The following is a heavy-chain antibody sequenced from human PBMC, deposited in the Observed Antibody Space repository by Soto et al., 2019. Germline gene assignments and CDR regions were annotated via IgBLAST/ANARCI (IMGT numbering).Heavy chain of an antibody. J-gene: IGHJ5*02. D-gene: IGHD6-13*01. CDR1: GYTFTNDA. CDR2: INAGHGDT. V-gene: IGHV1-3*01. Sequence: VKVSCNGSGYTFTNDAIHGVRQSPGQRLECMGWINAGHGDTQYSQKFQGRVTITRDTSANTAYMELRSLRYEDTALYFCARAPLYSNRWQGLFDPWGQGTLVTVSS. CDR3: ARAPLYSNRWQGLFDP.